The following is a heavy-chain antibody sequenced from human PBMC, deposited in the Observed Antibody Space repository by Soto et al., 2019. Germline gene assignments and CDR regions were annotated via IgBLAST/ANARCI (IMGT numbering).Heavy chain of an antibody. D-gene: IGHD3-10*01. CDR1: GFTFSTYA. CDR3: AKDYRGTYKVPQYNWFDP. CDR2: ISGSGGST. V-gene: IGHV3-23*01. J-gene: IGHJ5*02. Sequence: GGSLRLSCAASGFTFSTYAMTWVRQAPGRGLEWVSTISGSGGSTYYADSVKGRFTISRDNSKNTLYLQLNSLRAEDTAVFYCAKDYRGTYKVPQYNWFDPWGQGTLVTVSS.